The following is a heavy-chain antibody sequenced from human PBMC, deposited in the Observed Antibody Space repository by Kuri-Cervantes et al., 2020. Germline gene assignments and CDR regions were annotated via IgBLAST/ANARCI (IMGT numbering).Heavy chain of an antibody. CDR1: DGSISSYY. CDR3: ARNRWGGYGSGFDH. J-gene: IGHJ4*02. D-gene: IGHD3-10*01. V-gene: IGHV4-59*01. CDR2: IYYSGST. Sequence: GSLRLSCNVSDGSISSYYWSGIRQSPGKGLEWIGYIYYSGSTNYNPSLRSRVTISVDTSKNQFSLKLASVTASDTAVYYCARNRWGGYGSGFDHWGQGALVTDSS.